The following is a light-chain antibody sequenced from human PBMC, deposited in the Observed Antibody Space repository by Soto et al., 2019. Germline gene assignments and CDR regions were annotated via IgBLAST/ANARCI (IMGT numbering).Light chain of an antibody. J-gene: IGKJ1*01. CDR3: QQRSNWPPTWT. Sequence: EMVMTQSPATLSVSPGERATLSCRASQSVSSNLAWYQQKPGQAPRLLIYGASTRATGIPARFSGSGSGTDFTLTISSLEPEDFAVYYCQQRSNWPPTWTFGQGTKVDIK. V-gene: IGKV3-11*01. CDR1: QSVSSN. CDR2: GAS.